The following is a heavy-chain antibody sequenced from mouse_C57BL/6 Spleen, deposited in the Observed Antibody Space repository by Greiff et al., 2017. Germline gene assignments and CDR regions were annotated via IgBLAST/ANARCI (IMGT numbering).Heavy chain of an antibody. CDR3: AKDRSWVDY. V-gene: IGHV5-4*01. Sequence: DVKLVESGGGLVKPGGSLKLSCAASGFTFSSYAMSWVRQTPEKRLAWVATISDGGSYTYYPDNVKGRFTISRDNAKNNLYLQMSHLKSEDTAMYYCAKDRSWVDYWGQGTSVTVSS. CDR2: ISDGGSYT. D-gene: IGHD4-1*01. J-gene: IGHJ4*01. CDR1: GFTFSSYA.